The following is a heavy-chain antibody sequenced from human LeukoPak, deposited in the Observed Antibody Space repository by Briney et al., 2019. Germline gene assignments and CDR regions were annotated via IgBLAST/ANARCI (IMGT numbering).Heavy chain of an antibody. CDR3: ARGQRGYSYGLSDY. V-gene: IGHV4-34*01. Sequence: SETLSLTCAVYGGSFSGYYWSWIRQPPGKGLEWIGEINHSGSTNYNPSLKSRVTISVDTSKSQFSLKLSSVTAADTAVYYCARGQRGYSYGLSDYWGQGTLVTVSS. CDR2: INHSGST. CDR1: GGSFSGYY. J-gene: IGHJ4*02. D-gene: IGHD5-18*01.